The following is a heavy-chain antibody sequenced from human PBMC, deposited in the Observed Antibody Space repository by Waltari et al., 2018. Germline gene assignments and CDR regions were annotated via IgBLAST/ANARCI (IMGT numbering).Heavy chain of an antibody. V-gene: IGHV4-4*07. CDR1: GGSISSYY. D-gene: IGHD3-10*01. CDR2: IYTSGST. J-gene: IGHJ4*02. Sequence: QVQLQESGPGLVKPSETLSLTCTVSGGSISSYYWSWIRQPAGKGLEWIGRIYTSGSTNYNPSLKSRVTMSVDTSKNQFSLKLSSVTAADTAVYYCAGLWFGELLYSHFDYWGQGTLVTVSS. CDR3: AGLWFGELLYSHFDY.